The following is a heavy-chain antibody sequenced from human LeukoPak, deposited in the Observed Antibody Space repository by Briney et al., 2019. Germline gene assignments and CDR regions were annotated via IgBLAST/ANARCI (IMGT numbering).Heavy chain of an antibody. CDR3: IAPREGFDY. CDR2: IRSKANSYAT. Sequence: PGGSLRLSCAASGFTFSGSAMHWVRQASGKGLEWVGRIRSKANSYATAYAASVKGRFTISRDDSKNTAYLRMNSLKTEDTAVYYCIAPREGFDYWGQGTLVTVSS. CDR1: GFTFSGSA. V-gene: IGHV3-73*01. D-gene: IGHD3-3*02. J-gene: IGHJ4*02.